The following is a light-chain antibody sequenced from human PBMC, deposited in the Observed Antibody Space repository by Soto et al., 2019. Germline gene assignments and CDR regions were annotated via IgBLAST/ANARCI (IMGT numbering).Light chain of an antibody. J-gene: IGKJ4*01. V-gene: IGKV3-20*01. Sequence: IVLTQSPATLYLSPGERATLSCTASQHVTTTYIAWYQQKFGQAPRLLIYGASTRATGTPDRFTGGGFGTDFTLTISRVEPEDFAVYYCQQYDSSFTFGGGTKVE. CDR1: QHVTTTY. CDR2: GAS. CDR3: QQYDSSFT.